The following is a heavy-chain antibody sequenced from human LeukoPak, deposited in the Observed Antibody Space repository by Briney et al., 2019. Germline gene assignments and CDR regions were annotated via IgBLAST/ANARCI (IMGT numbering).Heavy chain of an antibody. D-gene: IGHD2-15*01. J-gene: IGHJ6*04. CDR2: IIPIFGTA. CDR1: GGTFSSYA. Sequence: ASVKVSCKASGGTFSSYAISWVRQAPGQGLGWMGGIIPIFGTANYAQKFQGRVTITADESTSTAYMELSSLRSEDTAVYYCARAMCGGSCYSGYYYGMDVWGKGTTVTVSS. CDR3: ARAMCGGSCYSGYYYGMDV. V-gene: IGHV1-69*13.